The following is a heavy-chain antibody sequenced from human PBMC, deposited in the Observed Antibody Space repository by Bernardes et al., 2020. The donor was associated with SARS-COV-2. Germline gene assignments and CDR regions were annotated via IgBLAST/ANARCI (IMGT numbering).Heavy chain of an antibody. CDR1: GFNFSNDY. Sequence: GGSLRLSCAASGFNFSNDYMNWVRQSPGKGLEWISYISGGSDTIYYADSVKGRFTISRDNAKSSLYLQMNSLRDEDTAVYYCARKFASWGQGTLVTIS. CDR2: ISGGSDTI. V-gene: IGHV3-48*02. J-gene: IGHJ5*02. CDR3: ARKFAS.